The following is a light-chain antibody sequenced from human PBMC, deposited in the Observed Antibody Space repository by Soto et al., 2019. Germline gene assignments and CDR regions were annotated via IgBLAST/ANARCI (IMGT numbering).Light chain of an antibody. CDR1: SGHSSYA. CDR3: QTWGTGTPVV. V-gene: IGLV4-69*01. Sequence: QLVLTQSPSASASLGASVKLTCTLSSGHSSYAIAWHQQHPEKGPRYLMKLNSDGSHNKGDGIPDRFSGSSSGAERYLTISSRHSDEEADYYCQTWGTGTPVVFGGGTKLTVL. CDR2: LNSDGSH. J-gene: IGLJ2*01.